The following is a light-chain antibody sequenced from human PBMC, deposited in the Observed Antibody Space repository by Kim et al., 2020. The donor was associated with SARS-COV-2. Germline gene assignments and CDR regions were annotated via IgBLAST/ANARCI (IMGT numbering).Light chain of an antibody. CDR2: AAS. Sequence: DIQMTQSPSSLSASVGDRVTITCRASQSISTYLNWYQQKPGKAPKLLIYAASSLQSGVPSRFSGSGSGTDFTLTISSLQPDDFATYYCQQSYSTLYTFGQGTKLDI. CDR3: QQSYSTLYT. V-gene: IGKV1-39*01. J-gene: IGKJ2*01. CDR1: QSISTY.